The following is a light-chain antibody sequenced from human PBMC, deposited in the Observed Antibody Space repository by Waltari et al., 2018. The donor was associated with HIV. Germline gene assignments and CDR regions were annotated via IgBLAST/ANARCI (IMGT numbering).Light chain of an antibody. Sequence: QSVLTQPPSVSATPGQKVTISRSGSTSNIGNNFVSWYYHIPGTAPKLLIYDNTERPSGIPDRFSASKSGTSATLGITGLQTGDEADYYCATWDDSLNGVIFGGGTKLTAL. CDR3: ATWDDSLNGVI. J-gene: IGLJ2*01. V-gene: IGLV1-51*01. CDR2: DNT. CDR1: TSNIGNNF.